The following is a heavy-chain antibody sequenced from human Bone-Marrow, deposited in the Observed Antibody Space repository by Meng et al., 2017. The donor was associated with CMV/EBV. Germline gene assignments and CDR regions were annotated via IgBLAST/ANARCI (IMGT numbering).Heavy chain of an antibody. CDR3: ARGPYDFWSGYFYYYGMDV. J-gene: IGHJ6*02. CDR2: ISYDGSNK. D-gene: IGHD3-3*01. V-gene: IGHV3-30*04. Sequence: GESLKISCAASGFTFSSYAMHWVRQAPGKGLEWVAVISYDGSNKYYADSVKGRFTISRDNSKNTLYLQMNSLRAEDTAVYYCARGPYDFWSGYFYYYGMDVCGQGTTVTVSS. CDR1: GFTFSSYA.